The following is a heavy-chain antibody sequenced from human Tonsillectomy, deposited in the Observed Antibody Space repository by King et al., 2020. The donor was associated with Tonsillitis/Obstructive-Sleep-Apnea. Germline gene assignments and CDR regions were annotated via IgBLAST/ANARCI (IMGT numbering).Heavy chain of an antibody. CDR1: GGSISSYY. CDR2: IYYSGST. D-gene: IGHD6-13*01. Sequence: VQLQESGPGLVKPSETLSLTCTVSGGSISSYYWSWIRQPPGKGLEWIGYIYYSGSTNYNPSLKSRVTISVDTSKNQFSLKLSSVTAADTAVYYCARDREYSSSWYLGYYYYSMDVWGKGTTVTVSS. V-gene: IGHV4-59*01. CDR3: ARDREYSSSWYLGYYYYSMDV. J-gene: IGHJ6*03.